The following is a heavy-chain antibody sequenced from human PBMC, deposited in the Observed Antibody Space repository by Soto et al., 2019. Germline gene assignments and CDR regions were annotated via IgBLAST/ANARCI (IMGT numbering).Heavy chain of an antibody. CDR2: IIPIFGTA. Sequence: AVKVSCKASGGTFSSYAISWVRQAPGQGLEWMGGIIPIFGTANYAQKFQGRVTITADESTSTAYMELSSLRSEDTAVYYCARRGTQRGYNYYYGRDVWGQGARVTVS. CDR3: ARRGTQRGYNYYYGRDV. V-gene: IGHV1-69*13. D-gene: IGHD1-1*01. J-gene: IGHJ6*02. CDR1: GGTFSSYA.